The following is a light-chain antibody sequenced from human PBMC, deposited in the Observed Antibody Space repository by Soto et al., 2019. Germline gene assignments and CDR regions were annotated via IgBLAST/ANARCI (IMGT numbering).Light chain of an antibody. V-gene: IGLV1-47*01. Sequence: QSVLTQPPSASGTPGQRVTISCSGSSSNIGSNYVYWYQQFPGTAPKLLMYRGDQRPSRIPDRFSGSKSGASASLAISGLRSEDEADYYCAAWDDSLSGWVFGGGTKVTVL. CDR2: RGD. CDR1: SSNIGSNY. J-gene: IGLJ3*02. CDR3: AAWDDSLSGWV.